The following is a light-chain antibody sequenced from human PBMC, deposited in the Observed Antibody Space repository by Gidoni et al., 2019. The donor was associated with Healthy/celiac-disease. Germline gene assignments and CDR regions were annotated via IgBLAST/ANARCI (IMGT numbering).Light chain of an antibody. CDR1: QSISSW. J-gene: IGKJ3*01. V-gene: IGKV1-5*01. Sequence: DIQMTQSPSTLSASVGERVTITCRASQSISSWLAWYQQKPGKAPRLLIYDASNLESGIPSRFSGSGSGTEFTLTISSLQPDDFATYYCQQYNSYPYTFGPGTKVDIK. CDR3: QQYNSYPYT. CDR2: DAS.